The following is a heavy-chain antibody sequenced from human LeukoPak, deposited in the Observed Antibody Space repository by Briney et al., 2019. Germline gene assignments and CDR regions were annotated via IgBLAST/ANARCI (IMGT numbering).Heavy chain of an antibody. CDR3: ARGGHIAAAGTGYYYMDV. Sequence: GGSLRLSCAASGFTFSSYWMSWVRPAPGKGLEWVANIKQDGSEKYYVDSVKGRFTISRDNAKNSLYLQMNSLRAEDTAVYYCARGGHIAAAGTGYYYMDVWGKGTTVTVSS. CDR2: IKQDGSEK. J-gene: IGHJ6*03. V-gene: IGHV3-7*01. D-gene: IGHD6-13*01. CDR1: GFTFSSYW.